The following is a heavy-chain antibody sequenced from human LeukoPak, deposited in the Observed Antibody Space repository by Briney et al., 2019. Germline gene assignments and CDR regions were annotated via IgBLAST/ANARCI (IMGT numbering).Heavy chain of an antibody. D-gene: IGHD3-22*01. V-gene: IGHV3-23*01. CDR2: ISGSGGST. CDR1: GFTFSSYA. CDR3: ARDQQPFYDSSGYNWFDP. Sequence: GGSLRLSCAASGFTFSSYAMSWVRQAPGKGLEWVSAISGSGGSTYYADSVKGRFTISRDNSKNSLYLQMNSLRAEDTAVYYCARDQQPFYDSSGYNWFDPWGQGTLVTVSS. J-gene: IGHJ5*02.